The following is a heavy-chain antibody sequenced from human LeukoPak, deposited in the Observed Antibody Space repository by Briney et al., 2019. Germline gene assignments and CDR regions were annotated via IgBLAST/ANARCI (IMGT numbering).Heavy chain of an antibody. J-gene: IGHJ4*02. D-gene: IGHD2-2*01. CDR1: GFILSVNY. CDR3: AKDPVPYCSSTSCYGLHIDY. V-gene: IGHV3-66*01. CDR2: IFGGNCT. Sequence: PGGSLRLSCAASGFILSVNYTSCVRQAPGGGRECLSVIFGGNCTYYAVSVKGRFTISRDSCKNTLYLQMNSLRSEDTAVYYCAKDPVPYCSSTSCYGLHIDYWGQGTLVTVSS.